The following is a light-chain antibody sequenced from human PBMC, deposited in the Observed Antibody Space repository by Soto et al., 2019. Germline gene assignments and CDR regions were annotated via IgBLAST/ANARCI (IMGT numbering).Light chain of an antibody. CDR2: DVS. V-gene: IGLV2-14*01. Sequence: QSALTQPASVSVSPGQSVTISCTGTSSDVGGYNYVSWYQQHPGKAPKLMIYDVSNRPSGVSNRFSGSKSGNTASLTISGLQAEDEADYYCRSYTSSSTYVFGTGTKVNV. CDR3: RSYTSSSTYV. CDR1: SSDVGGYNY. J-gene: IGLJ1*01.